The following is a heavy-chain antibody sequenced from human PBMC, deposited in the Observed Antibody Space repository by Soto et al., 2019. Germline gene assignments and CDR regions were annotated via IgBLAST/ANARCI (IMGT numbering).Heavy chain of an antibody. D-gene: IGHD6-19*01. CDR3: AGERERVAGYYYYGMDV. CDR1: GVSFSPYA. V-gene: IGHV1-8*02. J-gene: IGHJ6*02. CDR2: MNPNSGNT. Sequence: ASVKVSCNASGVSFSPYAISWVRHAPGQGLEWMGWMNPNSGNTGYAQTFQGRVTMTRNTSISTAYMELSSLRSEDTAVYYCAGERERVAGYYYYGMDVWGQGSTVTVS.